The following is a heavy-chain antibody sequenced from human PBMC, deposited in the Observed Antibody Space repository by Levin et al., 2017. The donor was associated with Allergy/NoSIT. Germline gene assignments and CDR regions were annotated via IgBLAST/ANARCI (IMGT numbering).Heavy chain of an antibody. J-gene: IGHJ6*02. Sequence: GESLKISCESSGFDFHIYILNWVRQAPGKGLEWLSSITTGSNYKYYVDSVRGRFLISRDNGRKTLYLQMNSLRAEDTGVYYCARSHPLTGKTYVCYRDGMDVWGQGTTVTVSS. D-gene: IGHD1/OR15-1a*01. CDR1: GFDFHIYI. CDR2: ITTGSNYK. CDR3: ARSHPLTGKTYVCYRDGMDV. V-gene: IGHV3-21*01.